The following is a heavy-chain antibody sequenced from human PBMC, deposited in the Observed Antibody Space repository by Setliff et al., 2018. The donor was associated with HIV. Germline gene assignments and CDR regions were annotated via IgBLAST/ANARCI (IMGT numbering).Heavy chain of an antibody. J-gene: IGHJ4*02. V-gene: IGHV4-39*02. Sequence: SETLSLTCSVSGGSISNRHYYWGWIRQPPGKGLEWIGEINRGGSTNYNPSLKSRAIISVDTSKKHLSLNLTSVTAADTAVYYCATRGWNGYKAFDYWGQGTLVTVSS. CDR2: INRGGST. D-gene: IGHD1-1*01. CDR3: ATRGWNGYKAFDY. CDR1: GGSISNRHYY.